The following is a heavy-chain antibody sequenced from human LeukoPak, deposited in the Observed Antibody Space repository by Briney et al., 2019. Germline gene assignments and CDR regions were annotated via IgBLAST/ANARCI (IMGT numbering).Heavy chain of an antibody. CDR1: GGSISSSSYY. D-gene: IGHD6-13*01. CDR2: IYYSGSI. J-gene: IGHJ5*02. CDR3: ARGSRSSSWLRSFDP. V-gene: IGHV4-39*01. Sequence: SETLSLTCTVSGGSISSSSYYWGWIRQPPGKGLEWIGSIYYSGSIYYNPSLKSRVTISVDTSKSQFSLKLSSMTAADTAVYHCARGSRSSSWLRSFDPWGQGTLVTVSS.